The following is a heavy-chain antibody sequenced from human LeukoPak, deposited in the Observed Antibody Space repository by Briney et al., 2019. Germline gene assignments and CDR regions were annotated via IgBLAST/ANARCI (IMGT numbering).Heavy chain of an antibody. CDR2: INPNSGGT. CDR1: GYTFTGYY. J-gene: IGHJ4*02. Sequence: ASVKVSCKASGYTFTGYYIHWVRQAPGQGLEWMGRINPNSGGTNYAQKFQGRVTMTRDTSISTAYMELSRLRSDDTAVYYCARGGMITFGGVILDYWGQGTLVTVSS. D-gene: IGHD3-16*02. V-gene: IGHV1-2*06. CDR3: ARGGMITFGGVILDY.